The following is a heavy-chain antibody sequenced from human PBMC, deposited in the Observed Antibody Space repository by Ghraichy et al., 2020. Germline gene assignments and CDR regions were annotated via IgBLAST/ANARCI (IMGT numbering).Heavy chain of an antibody. CDR1: GYTLTELS. Sequence: ASVKVSCKVSGYTLTELSMHWVRQAPGKGLDWMGSFDPEAGETIYAQKFQGRVTMTEDTSTDTAYMELSSLRSEDMALYYCATWGIEVAGRVNALDIWGQGTMVTVSS. D-gene: IGHD6-19*01. CDR2: FDPEAGET. V-gene: IGHV1-24*01. J-gene: IGHJ3*02. CDR3: ATWGIEVAGRVNALDI.